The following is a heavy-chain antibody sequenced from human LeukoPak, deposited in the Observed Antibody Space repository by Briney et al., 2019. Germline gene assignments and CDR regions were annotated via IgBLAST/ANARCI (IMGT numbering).Heavy chain of an antibody. CDR3: VRDSGSYNFDF. D-gene: IGHD1-26*01. Sequence: GGSLRLSCAASRFSFNIYRMDWVRQAPGKGLEWVSSISSSSSYIYYADSVKGRFTISRDNAKNSLYLQMNSLRAEDTAVYFCVRDSGSYNFDFWGQGTLVTVSS. CDR1: RFSFNIYR. V-gene: IGHV3-21*03. CDR2: ISSSSSYI. J-gene: IGHJ4*02.